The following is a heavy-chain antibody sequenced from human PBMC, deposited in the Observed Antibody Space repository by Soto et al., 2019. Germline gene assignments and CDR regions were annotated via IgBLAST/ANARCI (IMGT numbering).Heavy chain of an antibody. V-gene: IGHV1-18*01. CDR3: ARDGIAARPTPDY. CDR2: ISCYNGNT. CDR1: GYIFTSYG. D-gene: IGHD6-6*01. J-gene: IGHJ4*02. Sequence: AQLVQSGAEEKTPGPTEKLSCKACGYIFTSYGNNWVRQAPTQGLEWMGWISCYNGNTKYAQKLQGRVTMTTDTSTSTAYMELRSLRSDDTALYYCARDGIAARPTPDYWGQGTLVTVSS.